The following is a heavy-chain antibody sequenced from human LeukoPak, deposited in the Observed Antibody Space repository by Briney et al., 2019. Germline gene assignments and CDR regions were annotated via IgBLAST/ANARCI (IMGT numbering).Heavy chain of an antibody. J-gene: IGHJ5*02. Sequence: PSETLSLTCAVSGYSISSGYYWGWIRQPPGKGLEWIGSIYHSGSTYYNPSLKGRVTISVDTSKNQFSLKLSSVTAADTAVYYCARHVAVAGEYNWFDPWGQGTLVTVSS. CDR2: IYHSGST. D-gene: IGHD6-19*01. CDR3: ARHVAVAGEYNWFDP. V-gene: IGHV4-38-2*01. CDR1: GYSISSGYY.